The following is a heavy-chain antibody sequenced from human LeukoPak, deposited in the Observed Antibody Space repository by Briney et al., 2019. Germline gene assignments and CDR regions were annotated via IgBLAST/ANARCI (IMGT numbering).Heavy chain of an antibody. Sequence: GGSLRLSCAASGFTFSSYGIHWVRQAPGKGLEWVAVIWYDGSNKYHADSVKGRFTISRDNSKNTLYLQMNSLRAEDTAVYYCAREQFSSGHDPRLDYWGQGTLVTVSS. CDR3: AREQFSSGHDPRLDY. J-gene: IGHJ4*02. D-gene: IGHD5-12*01. CDR1: GFTFSSYG. V-gene: IGHV3-33*01. CDR2: IWYDGSNK.